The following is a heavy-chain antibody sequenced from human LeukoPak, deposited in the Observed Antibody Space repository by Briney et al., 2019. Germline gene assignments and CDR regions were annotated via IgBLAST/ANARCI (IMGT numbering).Heavy chain of an antibody. CDR2: IGTAGGT. D-gene: IGHD3-10*01. Sequence: GGSLRLSCAASGFTFSNYDMHWVRQVTGKGLEWVSAIGTAGGTYYPGSVKGRFTISRENAKKSLYLQMNSLRAGDTAVYYCARSNYGSGTYSHAFDIWGQGTMVTVSS. CDR1: GFTFSNYD. J-gene: IGHJ3*02. V-gene: IGHV3-13*04. CDR3: ARSNYGSGTYSHAFDI.